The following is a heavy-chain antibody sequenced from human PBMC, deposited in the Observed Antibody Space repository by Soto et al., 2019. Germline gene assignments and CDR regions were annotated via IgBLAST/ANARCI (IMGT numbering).Heavy chain of an antibody. V-gene: IGHV1-46*01. CDR2: MNPSAYTA. CDR1: GYTLTSYY. J-gene: IGHJ4*02. D-gene: IGHD6-13*01. Sequence: ASVKVSCKASGYTLTSYYLHWVRQAPGQGLEWMGVMNPSAYTASYSQRFQGRVSMTRDTSTSTVYMELRSLRSDDTAVYYCARVRASGAAAGIDYWGQGTLVTVSS. CDR3: ARVRASGAAAGIDY.